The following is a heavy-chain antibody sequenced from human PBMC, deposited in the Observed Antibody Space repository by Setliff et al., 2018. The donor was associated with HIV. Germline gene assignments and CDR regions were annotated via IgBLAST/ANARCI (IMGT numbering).Heavy chain of an antibody. Sequence: RASVKVSCKASGYTFTNYYMHWVRQAPGQGLEWMGIIYPGGARRSYAQKFQGRVTMTWDTSTSTVYMELSSLRSEDTAFYYCARSAHDSETGYWGQGTLVTVSS. CDR1: GYTFTNYY. CDR2: IYPGGARR. CDR3: ARSAHDSETGY. V-gene: IGHV1-46*01. D-gene: IGHD5-12*01. J-gene: IGHJ4*02.